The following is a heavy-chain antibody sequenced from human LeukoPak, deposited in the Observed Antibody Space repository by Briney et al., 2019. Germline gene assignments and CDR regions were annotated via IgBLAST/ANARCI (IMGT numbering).Heavy chain of an antibody. J-gene: IGHJ3*02. CDR2: ISGSGGST. Sequence: GGSLRLSCAASGFTFSSYAMSWVRQAPGKGLEWVSAISGSGGSTYYADSVKGRFTISRDNSKNTLYLQMNSLRAEDTAVYYCAKDPRYFDWWHDAFDIWGQGTMVTVSS. CDR3: AKDPRYFDWWHDAFDI. CDR1: GFTFSSYA. V-gene: IGHV3-23*01. D-gene: IGHD3-9*01.